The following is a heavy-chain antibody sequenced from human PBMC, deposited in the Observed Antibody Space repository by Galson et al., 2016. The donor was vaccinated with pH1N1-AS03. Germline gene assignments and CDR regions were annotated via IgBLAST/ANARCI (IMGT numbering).Heavy chain of an antibody. Sequence: SLRLSCAASGFTFSNYWMHWVRQAPGKGLVWVSRINNDGRSINYVDSVKGRFTISRDNAKNTLYLQMNNLRAEDTAVYYCPRTRRDGYNPGYWYFDLWGRGTLVTVSS. J-gene: IGHJ2*01. V-gene: IGHV3-74*01. CDR3: PRTRRDGYNPGYWYFDL. D-gene: IGHD5-24*01. CDR1: GFTFSNYW. CDR2: INNDGRSI.